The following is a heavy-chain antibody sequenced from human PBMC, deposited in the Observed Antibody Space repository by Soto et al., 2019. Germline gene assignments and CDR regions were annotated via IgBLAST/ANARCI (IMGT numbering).Heavy chain of an antibody. CDR2: ISYDGSNK. CDR1: GFTFSSYA. D-gene: IGHD2-21*02. J-gene: IGHJ6*02. CDR3: ARDSQVVTAIRGGRYYGMDV. V-gene: IGHV3-30-3*01. Sequence: GASLKISCAASGFTFSSYAMHWVRQAPGKGLEWVAVISYDGSNKYYADSVKGRFTISRDNSKNTLYLQMNSLRAEDTAVYYCARDSQVVTAIRGGRYYGMDVWGQGTTVTVSS.